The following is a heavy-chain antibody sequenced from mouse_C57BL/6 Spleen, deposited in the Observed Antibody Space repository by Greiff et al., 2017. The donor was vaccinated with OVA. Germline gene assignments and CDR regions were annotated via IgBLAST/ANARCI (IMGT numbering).Heavy chain of an antibody. V-gene: IGHV1-55*01. D-gene: IGHD2-4*01. CDR3: ARNYDYFYYAMDY. J-gene: IGHJ4*01. CDR1: GYTFTSYW. CDR2: IYPGSGST. Sequence: QVQLQQPGAELVKPGASVKMSCKASGYTFTSYWINWVKQRPGQGLEWIGDIYPGSGSTNYNEKFKRKATMTVDTSSSTAYMQLSSLTSEDSAVYYCARNYDYFYYAMDYWGQGTSVTVSS.